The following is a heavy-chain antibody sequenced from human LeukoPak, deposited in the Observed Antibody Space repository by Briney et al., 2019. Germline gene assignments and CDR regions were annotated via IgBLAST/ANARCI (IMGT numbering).Heavy chain of an antibody. D-gene: IGHD4-17*01. Sequence: GGSLRLSCAASGFTFNNYAMNWVRQAPGKGLEWVSSISGGGETTYYADSSKGRFTISRDNSQNTLYLQMNSLRAEDTAVYYCARDYADYVGYFFFDYWGQGTLVTVSS. CDR1: GFTFNNYA. J-gene: IGHJ4*02. CDR2: ISGGGETT. CDR3: ARDYADYVGYFFFDY. V-gene: IGHV3-23*01.